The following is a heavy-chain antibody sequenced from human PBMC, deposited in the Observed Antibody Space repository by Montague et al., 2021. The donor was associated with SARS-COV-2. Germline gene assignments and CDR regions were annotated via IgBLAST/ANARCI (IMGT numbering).Heavy chain of an antibody. CDR2: INYSGST. CDR3: ARHDITWYFDP. J-gene: IGHJ5*02. Sequence: SETLSLTCTVSGGSTSSSSYCWGWIRQPPGEGLEWIATINYSGSTFYNPSLKSRVTISVDTSKNQVSLNLNSVTAADTATYYCARHDITWYFDPWGQGTLVTVSS. V-gene: IGHV4-39*01. D-gene: IGHD3-16*01. CDR1: GGSTSSSSYC.